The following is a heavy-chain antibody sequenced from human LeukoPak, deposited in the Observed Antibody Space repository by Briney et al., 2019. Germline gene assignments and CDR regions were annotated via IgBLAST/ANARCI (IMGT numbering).Heavy chain of an antibody. CDR1: GVSISSGGYS. Sequence: PSETLSLTCAVSGVSISSGGYSWRWLRQPPGKGLEWVGYIYYSGSTYYNPSLNSRITISVNRSKNQFSLKLSSVTAADTAVYYCARGDLGYWSTSTSRSFDIWGQGTMVTVSS. V-gene: IGHV4-30-2*01. D-gene: IGHD2-2*01. CDR3: ARGDLGYWSTSTSRSFDI. J-gene: IGHJ3*02. CDR2: IYYSGST.